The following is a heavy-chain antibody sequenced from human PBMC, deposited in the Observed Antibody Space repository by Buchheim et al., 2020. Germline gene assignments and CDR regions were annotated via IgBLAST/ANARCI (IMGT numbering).Heavy chain of an antibody. CDR2: INSDGSST. Sequence: EVQLVESGGGLVQPGGSLRLSCAASGFTFSSYWMHWVRQAPGKGLVWVSHINSDGSSTTYADSVKGRFTIPRDNAKNKLYLQMNSLRAEDTAVYYCAREEVWQQLVPAATDGMDVWGQGTT. CDR3: AREEVWQQLVPAATDGMDV. CDR1: GFTFSSYW. J-gene: IGHJ6*02. V-gene: IGHV3-74*01. D-gene: IGHD6-6*01.